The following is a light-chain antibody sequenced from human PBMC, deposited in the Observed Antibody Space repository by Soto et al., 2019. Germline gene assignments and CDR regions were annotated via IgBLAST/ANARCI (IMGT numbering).Light chain of an antibody. CDR3: HQYGSSPRT. CDR2: GAY. CDR1: QSVRSN. Sequence: EKVMTQSPATLSVSPGERATLSCRASQSVRSNLAWYQQNPGQPPRLLIFGAYNRATGIPDRFSGSGSGTDFTLTISRLEPEDFAVFYCHQYGSSPRTFGQGTKVDIK. V-gene: IGKV3-20*01. J-gene: IGKJ1*01.